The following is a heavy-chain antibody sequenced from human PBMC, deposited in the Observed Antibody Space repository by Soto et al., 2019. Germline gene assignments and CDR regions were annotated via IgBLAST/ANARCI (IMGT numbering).Heavy chain of an antibody. CDR2: ISGSGRTI. CDR1: GLDFSSEV. Sequence: GGSLRLSCAASGLDFSSEVMCWVRQAPGKGLEWVSSISGSGRTIYHADSMRGRFAVSRDNSKNSLYLQLNNLRVDDTAVYYCAKVGPSYYYGMDVWGQGTTVTVSS. D-gene: IGHD1-26*01. J-gene: IGHJ6*02. V-gene: IGHV3-23*01. CDR3: AKVGPSYYYGMDV.